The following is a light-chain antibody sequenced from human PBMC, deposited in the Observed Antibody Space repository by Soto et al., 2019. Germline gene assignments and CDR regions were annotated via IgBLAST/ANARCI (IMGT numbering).Light chain of an antibody. CDR2: GAS. V-gene: IGKV3-15*01. J-gene: IGKJ1*01. Sequence: EIVMTQSPATXSXXPXXXXXXXXRASQSVGINLAWHQQKPGQAPRLLIYGASTRATGIPARFSGSGSGTEFTLTISSLQSEDFAVYFCQQYKIWPTFGQGTKVDIK. CDR3: QQYKIWPT. CDR1: QSVGIN.